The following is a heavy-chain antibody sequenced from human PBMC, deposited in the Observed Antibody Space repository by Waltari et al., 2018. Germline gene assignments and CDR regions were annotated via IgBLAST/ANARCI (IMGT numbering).Heavy chain of an antibody. J-gene: IGHJ4*02. Sequence: EVQLLESGGGLVQPGGSLRLSCAASGFTFSSYAMSWVRQAPGKGLEWVSAISGSGGSTYYADSVKVRVTISRDNSKNTLYLQMNSLRAEDTAVYYCAKSEQWLVYYFDYWGQGTLVTVSS. CDR3: AKSEQWLVYYFDY. CDR2: ISGSGGST. D-gene: IGHD6-19*01. CDR1: GFTFSSYA. V-gene: IGHV3-23*01.